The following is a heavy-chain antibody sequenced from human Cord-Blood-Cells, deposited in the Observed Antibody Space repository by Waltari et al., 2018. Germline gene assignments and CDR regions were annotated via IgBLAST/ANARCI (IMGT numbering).Heavy chain of an antibody. CDR1: GGSISSSSYY. CDR3: ARKVVYDFLSGYWYFDL. J-gene: IGHJ2*01. Sequence: QLQLQVSGPGLVKPSETLSLTCTVSGGSISSSSYYWGWIRQPPGQGLEWIGNIYYSGSTYYNPSLKSRVTISVDTSKNQFSLRLSSVTAADTAVYYCARKVVYDFLSGYWYFDLWGRGTLVTVSS. V-gene: IGHV4-39*01. CDR2: IYYSGST. D-gene: IGHD3-3*01.